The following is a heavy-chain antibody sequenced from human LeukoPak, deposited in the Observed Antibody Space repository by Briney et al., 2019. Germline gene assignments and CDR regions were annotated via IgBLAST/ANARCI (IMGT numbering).Heavy chain of an antibody. CDR2: ISGSGGST. J-gene: IGHJ1*01. Sequence: GGSLRLSCVASGFTFSSYAMSWVRQAPGKGLEWVSAISGSGGSTYYADSVKGRFTISRDNSKNTLYLQMNSLRAEDTAVYYCAKGPPYYYDSSGYYPKEYFQHWGQGTLVTVSS. V-gene: IGHV3-23*01. CDR3: AKGPPYYYDSSGYYPKEYFQH. CDR1: GFTFSSYA. D-gene: IGHD3-22*01.